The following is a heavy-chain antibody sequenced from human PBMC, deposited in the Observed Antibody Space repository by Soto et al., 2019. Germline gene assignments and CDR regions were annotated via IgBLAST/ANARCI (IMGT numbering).Heavy chain of an antibody. CDR3: ARGEGVYAXXXKXGXDX. CDR1: GGTFSSYA. Sequence: QVQLVQSGAEVKKPGSSVKVSCKASGGTFSSYAISWVRQAPGQGLEWMGGIIPIFGTANYAQKFQGRVTITADESTSTAYMELSSLRXXXXAVYYCARGEGVYAXXXKXGXDXXXXGTXXTVXS. V-gene: IGHV1-69*01. J-gene: IGHJ6*01. CDR2: IIPIFGTA. D-gene: IGHD1-26*01.